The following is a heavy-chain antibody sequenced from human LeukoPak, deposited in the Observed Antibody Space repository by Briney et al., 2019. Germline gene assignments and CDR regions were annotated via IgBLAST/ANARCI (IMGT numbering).Heavy chain of an antibody. V-gene: IGHV5-51*01. CDR2: ICPGDSET. J-gene: IGHJ4*02. CDR3: ATRYSSGWSTD. Sequence: GESLKISCRHSGYSFTTYWIGWVRQLPGKGLEWMGIICPGDSETRYSPSFQGQVTISADKSINTAYLQWSSLKASDTAMYYCATRYSSGWSTDWGQGTLVTVSS. D-gene: IGHD6-19*01. CDR1: GYSFTTYW.